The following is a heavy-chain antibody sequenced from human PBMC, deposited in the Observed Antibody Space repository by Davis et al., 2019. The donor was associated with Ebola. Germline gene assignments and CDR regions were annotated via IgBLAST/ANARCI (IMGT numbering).Heavy chain of an antibody. CDR3: ARDRTGYGDYYFDY. D-gene: IGHD4-17*01. CDR2: ISTGSYTI. V-gene: IGHV3-48*02. J-gene: IGHJ4*02. CDR1: GFTFSAHS. Sequence: PGGSLRLSCAASGFTFSAHSVNWVRQAPGKGLEWVSYISTGSYTIYYADSVKGRFTISRDNAKNSLYLQMNSLRDEDTAVYYCARDRTGYGDYYFDYWGQGTLVTVSS.